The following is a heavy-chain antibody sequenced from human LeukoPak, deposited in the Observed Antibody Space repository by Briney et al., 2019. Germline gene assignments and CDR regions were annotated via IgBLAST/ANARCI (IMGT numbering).Heavy chain of an antibody. Sequence: QPGGSLRLSCAASGFTFSTYAMSWVRQAPGRGLEWVSAISGSGTRTYYADSVKGRFTVSRDNSKNTLYLQMNSLRAEDTAIYYCAREPTAAGYADYWGQGTLATVSS. CDR2: ISGSGTRT. V-gene: IGHV3-23*01. CDR3: AREPTAAGYADY. D-gene: IGHD3-16*01. CDR1: GFTFSTYA. J-gene: IGHJ4*02.